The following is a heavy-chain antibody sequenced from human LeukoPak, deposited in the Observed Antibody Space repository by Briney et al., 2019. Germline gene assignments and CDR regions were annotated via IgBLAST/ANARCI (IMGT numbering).Heavy chain of an antibody. CDR2: ISSSSSYI. Sequence: PGGSLRPSCAASGFTFSSYSMNWVRQAPGKGLEWVSSISSSSSYIYYADSVKGRFTISRDNAKNSLYLQMNSLRAEDTAVYYCAPAVAGTIDYWGQGTLVTVSS. CDR1: GFTFSSYS. D-gene: IGHD6-19*01. V-gene: IGHV3-21*01. CDR3: APAVAGTIDY. J-gene: IGHJ4*02.